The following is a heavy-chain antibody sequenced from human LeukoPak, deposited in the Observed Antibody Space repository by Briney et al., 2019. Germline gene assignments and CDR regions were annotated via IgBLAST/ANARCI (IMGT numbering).Heavy chain of an antibody. CDR3: ARGHQYSSGWYPY. D-gene: IGHD6-19*01. CDR1: GDSVSSTNW. J-gene: IGHJ4*02. CDR2: IYHSGIT. Sequence: PSETLSLTCAVSGDSVSSTNWWSWVRQPPGKGLEWIGEIYHSGITNYNPSLKSRVTISVDKFKNQFSLSLTSVTAADTAVYYCARGHQYSSGWYPYWGQGTLVTVSS. V-gene: IGHV4-4*02.